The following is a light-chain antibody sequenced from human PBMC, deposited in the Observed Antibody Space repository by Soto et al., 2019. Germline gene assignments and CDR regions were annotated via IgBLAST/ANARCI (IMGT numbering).Light chain of an antibody. J-gene: IGLJ3*02. CDR1: SRDVGAYNY. CDR2: EVS. V-gene: IGLV2-8*01. Sequence: QSALTQPPSASGSPGQSVTISCTGSSRDVGAYNYVSWYQQYPGKAPKLMIYEVSKRPSGVPDRFSGSKSGKTASLTVSGLQPEDEADYYCTSYAGSNIWVFGGGTKLTVL. CDR3: TSYAGSNIWV.